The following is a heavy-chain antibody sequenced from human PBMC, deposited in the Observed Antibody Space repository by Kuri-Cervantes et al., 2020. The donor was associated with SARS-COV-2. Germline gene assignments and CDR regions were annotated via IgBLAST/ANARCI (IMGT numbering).Heavy chain of an antibody. CDR3: PKVVGRLGELSLPWFYP. CDR1: GFTFSNAW. Sequence: GESLKISCTASGFTFSNAWMSWVRQAPGKGLEWVGRIKSKTDGGTTDYAPPVKGRFTITSDVSKNTLYLQMNSLRAEDTAVYYCPKVVGRLGELSLPWFYPWGQGTQVTGSS. D-gene: IGHD3-16*02. J-gene: IGHJ5*02. V-gene: IGHV3-15*01. CDR2: IKSKTDGGTT.